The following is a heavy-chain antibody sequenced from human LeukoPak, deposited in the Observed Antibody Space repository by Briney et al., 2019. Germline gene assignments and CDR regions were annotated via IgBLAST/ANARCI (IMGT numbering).Heavy chain of an antibody. CDR3: ARSDSSGWYRTPLDY. CDR2: ISSSSSYI. D-gene: IGHD6-19*01. J-gene: IGHJ4*02. V-gene: IGHV3-21*01. Sequence: PGGSLRLSCAASGFTFSSYSMNWVRQAPGKGLEWVSSISSSSSYIYYADSVKGRFTISRDNAKNSLYLQMNSLRAEDTAVYYCARSDSSGWYRTPLDYWGQGTLVTVSS. CDR1: GFTFSSYS.